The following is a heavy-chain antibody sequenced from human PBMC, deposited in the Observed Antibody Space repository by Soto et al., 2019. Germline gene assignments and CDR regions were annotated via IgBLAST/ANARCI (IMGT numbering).Heavy chain of an antibody. Sequence: EVQLMQSGPEVKKPGESLKISCEASGYRFTSYWIAWVRQMPGKGLEWMGLIYPGDSETRYSLSFQGQVTISVDKSINTAYLHWSSLKASDTAMYFCARPEHYYGTGSDTGSMDVWGQGTTVTVSS. CDR3: ARPEHYYGTGSDTGSMDV. CDR1: GYRFTSYW. CDR2: IYPGDSET. D-gene: IGHD3-10*01. J-gene: IGHJ6*02. V-gene: IGHV5-51*01.